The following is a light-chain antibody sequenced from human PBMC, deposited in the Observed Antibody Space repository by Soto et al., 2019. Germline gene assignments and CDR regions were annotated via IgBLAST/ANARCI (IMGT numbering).Light chain of an antibody. CDR3: QHYDGSPRT. V-gene: IGKV3-20*01. CDR2: GVF. J-gene: IGKJ2*01. CDR1: QSVNSNY. Sequence: ETVLTQSPGTVSLSPGERATLSCRTSQSVNSNYLAWYQQKPGQAPRLLIYGVFNRATGIPDRFSGSGSGXXXXLTXXGLXXXXXXXYYCQHYDGSPRTFGQGTKLEIK.